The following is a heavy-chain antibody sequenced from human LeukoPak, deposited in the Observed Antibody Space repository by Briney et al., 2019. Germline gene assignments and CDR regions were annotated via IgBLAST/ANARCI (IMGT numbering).Heavy chain of an antibody. CDR2: ISSSGSTI. V-gene: IGHV3-48*03. Sequence: GGSLRLSCAASGFTFSSYEMNWVRQAPGKGLEWVSYISSSGSTIYYADSVKGRFTISRDNSKNTLYLQMNSLRAEDTAVYYCAKDSFSCGGDCYLQAGWDWGQGTLVTVSS. CDR1: GFTFSSYE. CDR3: AKDSFSCGGDCYLQAGWD. J-gene: IGHJ4*02. D-gene: IGHD2-21*02.